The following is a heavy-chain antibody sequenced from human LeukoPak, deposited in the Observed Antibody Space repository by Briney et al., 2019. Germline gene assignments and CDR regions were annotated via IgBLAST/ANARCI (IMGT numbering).Heavy chain of an antibody. CDR2: IYYSGST. CDR1: GGSIISYY. J-gene: IGHJ4*02. CDR3: ARGNPPDLGY. V-gene: IGHV4-59*01. D-gene: IGHD1-14*01. Sequence: SETLSPTCTVSGGSIISYYWSWFRQPPGKGLEWMGFIYYSGSTNYNPSFKSRVTISVDTSKNQFSLKLSSVTAADTAVYYCARGNPPDLGYWGQGTLVTVSS.